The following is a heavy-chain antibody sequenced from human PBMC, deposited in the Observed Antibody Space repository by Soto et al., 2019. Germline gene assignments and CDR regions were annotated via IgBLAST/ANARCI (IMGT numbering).Heavy chain of an antibody. D-gene: IGHD3-3*01. Sequence: GGSLRLSCAASGFTFSSYAMHWVRQAPGKGLEWVAVISYDGSNKYYADSVKGRFTISRDNSKNTLYLQMNSLRAEDTAVYYCARDPSTRYYDFWSGSEPIDYWGQGTLVTVSS. CDR1: GFTFSSYA. CDR3: ARDPSTRYYDFWSGSEPIDY. V-gene: IGHV3-30-3*01. J-gene: IGHJ4*02. CDR2: ISYDGSNK.